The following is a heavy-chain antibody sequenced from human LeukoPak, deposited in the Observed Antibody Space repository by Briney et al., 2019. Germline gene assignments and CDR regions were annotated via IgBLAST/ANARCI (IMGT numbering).Heavy chain of an antibody. V-gene: IGHV4-59*12. CDR3: ARDSGSYSSGWSIVGVSGWFDP. Sequence: SETLSLTCTVSGGSISSYYWSWVRQPPGKGLEWIGYIYYSGSTNYNPSLKSRVTISVDTSKNQFSLKLSSVTAADTAVYYCARDSGSYSSGWSIVGVSGWFDPWGQGTLVTVSS. D-gene: IGHD6-19*01. CDR2: IYYSGST. CDR1: GGSISSYY. J-gene: IGHJ5*02.